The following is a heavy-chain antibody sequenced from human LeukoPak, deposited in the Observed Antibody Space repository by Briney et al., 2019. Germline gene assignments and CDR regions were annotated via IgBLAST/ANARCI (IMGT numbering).Heavy chain of an antibody. J-gene: IGHJ4*02. CDR2: IIPSGGST. CDR3: ARSDYGDY. CDR1: GYTFTSYY. Sequence: ASVKVSCKASGYTFTSYYIQWVRQASGQGLEWMGRIIPSGGSTSYAQKFQGRVTMTRDTSTSTVYMELSSLRSDDTAVDYRARSDYGDYWGQGTLVTVSS. V-gene: IGHV1-46*01.